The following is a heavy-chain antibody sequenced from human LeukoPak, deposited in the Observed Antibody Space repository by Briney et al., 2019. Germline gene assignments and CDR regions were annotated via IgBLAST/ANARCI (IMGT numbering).Heavy chain of an antibody. CDR2: INPTGGST. CDR3: ARVNYYYDSSGYYYPLDY. V-gene: IGHV1-46*01. Sequence: ASVKVSCKASGYTFPSYFMHWVRQAPGQGLEWMGIINPTGGSTTYAQKFQGRVTMTRDTSTSTVYMELSSLRSDDTAVYYCARVNYYYDSSGYYYPLDYWGQGTLVTVSS. J-gene: IGHJ4*02. CDR1: GYTFPSYF. D-gene: IGHD3-22*01.